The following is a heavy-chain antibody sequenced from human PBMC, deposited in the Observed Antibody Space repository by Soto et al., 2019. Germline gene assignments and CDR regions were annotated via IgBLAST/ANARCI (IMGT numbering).Heavy chain of an antibody. J-gene: IGHJ4*02. CDR2: IGAAGDT. D-gene: IGHD3-16*01. CDR1: GFTFSNYA. Sequence: EVQLVESGGGLVQPGGSLRLSCAASGFTFSNYAMHWVRQPTGKGLEWVSGIGAAGDTYYPGSVKGRFTISRENAKNSWYLQMNSLRAGDTAVYYCAAGGVTSVAQFDSWGQGTLVTVSS. V-gene: IGHV3-13*01. CDR3: AAGGVTSVAQFDS.